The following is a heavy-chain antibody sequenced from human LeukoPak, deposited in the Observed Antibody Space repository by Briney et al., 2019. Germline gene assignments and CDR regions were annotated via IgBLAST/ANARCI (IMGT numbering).Heavy chain of an antibody. CDR1: GFTVSSNY. CDR3: VGTGPLSSNGWDFNY. D-gene: IGHD6-19*01. Sequence: GGSLRLSCAASGFTVSSNYMSWVRQAPGKGLEWVSVIYSGGSTYYADSVKGRFTISRDNSKNMLFLQMDSLRAEDTAVYYCVGTGPLSSNGWDFNYWGQGTLVTVSS. V-gene: IGHV3-53*01. CDR2: IYSGGST. J-gene: IGHJ4*02.